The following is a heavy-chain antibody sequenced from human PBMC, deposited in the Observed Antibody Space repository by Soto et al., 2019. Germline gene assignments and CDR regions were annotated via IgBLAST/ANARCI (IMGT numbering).Heavy chain of an antibody. V-gene: IGHV3-9*01. CDR1: GFTFDDYA. Sequence: EVQLVESGGGLVQPGRSLRLSCAASGFTFDDYAMHWVRQAPGKGLEWVSGISWNSGSIGYADSVKGRFTISRDNAKNSLYLQMNSLRSEDTALYYCAKDMGYDLSPLGYFVYWGQGTLVTVSS. CDR3: AKDMGYDLSPLGYFVY. CDR2: ISWNSGSI. D-gene: IGHD5-12*01. J-gene: IGHJ4*02.